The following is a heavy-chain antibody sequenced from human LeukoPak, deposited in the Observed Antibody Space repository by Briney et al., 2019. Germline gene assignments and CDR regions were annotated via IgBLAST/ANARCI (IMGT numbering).Heavy chain of an antibody. CDR1: GFTFSTYA. D-gene: IGHD2-2*01. CDR2: IRSKAYGGTP. Sequence: GSLRLSCAASGFTFSTYAMNWVRQAPGKGLEWVAFIRSKAYGGTPEYAASVKGRFTISRDDSKNIAYVQMNSLRTEDTAVYYCTRTPSAAAPFDYWGQGSLVTVSS. J-gene: IGHJ4*02. CDR3: TRTPSAAAPFDY. V-gene: IGHV3-49*04.